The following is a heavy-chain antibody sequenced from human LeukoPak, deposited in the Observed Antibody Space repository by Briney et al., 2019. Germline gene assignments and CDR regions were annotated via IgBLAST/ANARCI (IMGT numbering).Heavy chain of an antibody. D-gene: IGHD2-2*01. CDR2: ISGSGGST. CDR3: AAFPSSSRFDY. V-gene: IGHV3-23*01. J-gene: IGHJ4*02. Sequence: PGGSLRLSCAASRFTLSSYAMSWVRPAPAKGLEWVSAISGSGGSTYYADSVKGRFTISRDTSKNTLFLQMHSLRAEDTAVYYGAAFPSSSRFDYWGQGTLVTVSS. CDR1: RFTLSSYA.